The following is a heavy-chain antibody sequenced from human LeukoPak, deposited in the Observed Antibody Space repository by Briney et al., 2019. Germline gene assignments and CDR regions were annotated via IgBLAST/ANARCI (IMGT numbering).Heavy chain of an antibody. CDR2: IKQDGSEK. D-gene: IGHD2-21*02. Sequence: SGGSLRLSCAASGFTFSSYWMSWVRQAPGKGLEWVANIKQDGSEKYYVDSVKGRFTISRDNAKNSLYLQMNSLRAEDTAVYYCATMRACGGDCYFYYFDYWGQGTLVTVSS. V-gene: IGHV3-7*03. CDR3: ATMRACGGDCYFYYFDY. CDR1: GFTFSSYW. J-gene: IGHJ4*02.